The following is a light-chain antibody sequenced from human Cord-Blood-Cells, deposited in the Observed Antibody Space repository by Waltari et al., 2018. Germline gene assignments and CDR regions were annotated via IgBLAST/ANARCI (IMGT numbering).Light chain of an antibody. CDR2: GAS. CDR1: QSVSSN. Sequence: PATLSVSPGHTSTLPCRASQSVSSNLARYQENTRQAPRRLIYGASTRATGIPARFSGSRSGTEFTLTISSLQSEDFAVYYCQQYKNWPPLTFGGGTKVEIK. J-gene: IGKJ4*01. V-gene: IGKV3-15*01. CDR3: QQYKNWPPLT.